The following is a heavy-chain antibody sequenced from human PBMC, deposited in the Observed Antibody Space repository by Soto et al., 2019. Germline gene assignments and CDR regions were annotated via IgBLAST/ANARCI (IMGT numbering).Heavy chain of an antibody. J-gene: IGHJ4*02. CDR1: AGTFSSHV. D-gene: IGHD3-10*01. Sequence: QVQLGQSGAEVKKPGSSVQVSCKASAGTFSSHVFNWVRQAPGQGLEWMGGIMPIIGTANYAQKFQGRVTITADESTSTAYIELSSLRSEDTAVYYCARDVEFRDGNISHLDYWGKGTLVTVSS. CDR2: IMPIIGTA. CDR3: ARDVEFRDGNISHLDY. V-gene: IGHV1-69*01.